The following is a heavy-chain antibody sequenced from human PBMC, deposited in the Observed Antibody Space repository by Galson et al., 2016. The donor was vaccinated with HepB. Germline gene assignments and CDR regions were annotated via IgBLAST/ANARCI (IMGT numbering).Heavy chain of an antibody. V-gene: IGHV1-58*01. CDR1: GLTFIRTA. CDR3: AADRRIYSVAYAY. D-gene: IGHD3-10*01. CDR2: IVVGSNST. Sequence: SVKVSCKASGLTFIRTAVQWVRQARGQRPEWIGWIVVGSNSTNYAQKFQERVTITRDMSTNTVYLELSSLRSEDTALYYCAADRRIYSVAYAYWGQGTLVTVSS. J-gene: IGHJ4*02.